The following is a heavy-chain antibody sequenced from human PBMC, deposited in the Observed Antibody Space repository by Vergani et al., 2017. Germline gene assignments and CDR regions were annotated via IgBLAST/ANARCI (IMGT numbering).Heavy chain of an antibody. D-gene: IGHD4-17*01. J-gene: IGHJ6*03. Sequence: QLQLQESGSGLVKPSQTLSLTCAVSGGSISSGGYSWSWIRQPPGKGLEWIGYIYHSGRTYYNPSLKSRVTISIDRSKNQFSLKLSSVTAADTAVYYSARDARNGASLDYMDVWGKGTTVTVSS. CDR1: GGSISSGGYS. V-gene: IGHV4-30-2*01. CDR2: IYHSGRT. CDR3: ARDARNGASLDYMDV.